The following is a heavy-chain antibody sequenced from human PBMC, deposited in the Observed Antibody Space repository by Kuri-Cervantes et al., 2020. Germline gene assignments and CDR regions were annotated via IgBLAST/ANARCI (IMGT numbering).Heavy chain of an antibody. Sequence: KVSCKGSGYRFTNYWIAWVRQTPGKGLEWMGIIYPGDSDARHSPSFQGQVTMTADKSISTAYVQWSSLKASDTAIYYCARRGLDDDAFDIWGQGTVVTVSS. CDR3: ARRGLDDDAFDI. CDR1: GYRFTNYW. D-gene: IGHD3-10*01. CDR2: IYPGDSDA. V-gene: IGHV5-51*01. J-gene: IGHJ3*02.